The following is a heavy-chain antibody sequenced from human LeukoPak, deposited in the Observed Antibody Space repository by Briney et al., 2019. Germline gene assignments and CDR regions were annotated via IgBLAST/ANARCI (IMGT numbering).Heavy chain of an antibody. V-gene: IGHV4-31*11. CDR2: IYNSGTT. CDR3: ARDVTGTNIFDN. CDR1: GGSISSGGHS. D-gene: IGHD1-7*01. Sequence: SETLSLTCAVSGGSISSGGHSWSWIRQHPGEGLEWIGYIYNSGTTYYNPSLRSRFTISVDTSKNQFSLKLSSATAADTAVYYCARDVTGTNIFDNWGQGTLVTVSS. J-gene: IGHJ4*02.